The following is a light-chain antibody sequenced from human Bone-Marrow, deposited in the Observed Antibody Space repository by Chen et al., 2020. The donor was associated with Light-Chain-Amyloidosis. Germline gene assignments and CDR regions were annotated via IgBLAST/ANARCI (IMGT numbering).Light chain of an antibody. V-gene: IGKV3-20*01. CDR2: GAS. J-gene: IGKJ4*01. CDR1: QTITSNY. Sequence: EIVLTKSPGTLSLSSGEGAKLSCRASQTITSNYLTWYQQQFGQAPRLLIYGASSRATGIPDRFTGSGSRTDFTLTINRLEPDDFAMYYCQQYGTSPLTFGVGTKVEFK. CDR3: QQYGTSPLT.